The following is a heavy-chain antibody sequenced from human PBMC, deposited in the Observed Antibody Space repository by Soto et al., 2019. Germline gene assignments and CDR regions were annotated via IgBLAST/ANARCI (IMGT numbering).Heavy chain of an antibody. Sequence: EVPLLESGGGLVQPGGSLRLSCAASGFTFSSYAMSWVRQAPGKGLEWVSAISGGGGTTYYADSVKGRFTISRDNSXXALYLQMNSLRAEDTAVYYCAKYVWGITIFGGMDVWGQGTTVTVSS. D-gene: IGHD3-9*01. J-gene: IGHJ6*02. V-gene: IGHV3-23*01. CDR1: GFTFSSYA. CDR2: ISGGGGTT. CDR3: AKYVWGITIFGGMDV.